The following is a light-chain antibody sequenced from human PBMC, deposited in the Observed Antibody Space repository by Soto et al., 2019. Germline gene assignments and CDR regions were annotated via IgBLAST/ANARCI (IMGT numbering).Light chain of an antibody. J-gene: IGKJ5*01. V-gene: IGKV1-5*03. Sequence: DLQMTQSPSTLSASVGDRVSITCRASQSISNWLAWYQQKSGKAPKLLIYKASSLESGVPSRFSGSGSGTEFALTISSLRPDDFATYYCQQYHSWVTFGQGTRLEIK. CDR1: QSISNW. CDR3: QQYHSWVT. CDR2: KAS.